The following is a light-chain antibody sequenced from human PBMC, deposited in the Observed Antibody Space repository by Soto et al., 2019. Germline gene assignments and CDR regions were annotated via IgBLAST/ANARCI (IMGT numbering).Light chain of an antibody. CDR2: GAS. CDR1: QTISNTF. Sequence: EIVLTQSPGTLSLSPGERATLCCRASQTISNTFLAWYQQRPGQAPRLLIYGASGRAAGIPDRFSGSGSGTDFTLSINRLEPEDFAVYYCQQYGVSPTFGGGTKVEIK. J-gene: IGKJ4*01. CDR3: QQYGVSPT. V-gene: IGKV3-20*01.